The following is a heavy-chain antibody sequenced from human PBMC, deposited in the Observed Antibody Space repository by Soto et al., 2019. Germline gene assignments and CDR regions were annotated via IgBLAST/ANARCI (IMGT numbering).Heavy chain of an antibody. Sequence: ASVKVSCKASGGTFSSYAISWVRQAPGQGLEWMGGIIPIFGTANYAQKFQGRVTITADKSTSTAYMGLSSLRSEDTAVYYCARRIVGAHYFDYWGQGTLVTVSS. D-gene: IGHD1-26*01. CDR2: IIPIFGTA. CDR1: GGTFSSYA. V-gene: IGHV1-69*06. CDR3: ARRIVGAHYFDY. J-gene: IGHJ4*02.